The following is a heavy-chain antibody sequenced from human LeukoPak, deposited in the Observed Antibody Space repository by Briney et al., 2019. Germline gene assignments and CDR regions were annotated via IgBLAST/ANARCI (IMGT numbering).Heavy chain of an antibody. V-gene: IGHV3-30*03. CDR2: ISYDGSNK. Sequence: GGSLRLSCAASGFTFSSYSMNWVRQAPGKGLEWVAVISYDGSNKYYADSVKGRFTISRDNSKNTLYLQMNSLRVEDTAVYYCARDSSVDTAMVYYFDYWGQGTLVTVSS. CDR1: GFTFSSYS. CDR3: ARDSSVDTAMVYYFDY. D-gene: IGHD5-18*01. J-gene: IGHJ4*02.